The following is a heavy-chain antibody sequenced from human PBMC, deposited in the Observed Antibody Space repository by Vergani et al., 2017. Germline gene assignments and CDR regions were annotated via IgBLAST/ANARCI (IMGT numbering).Heavy chain of an antibody. V-gene: IGHV3-23*01. Sequence: EVQLLESGGGLVQPGGSLRLSCAASGFPSSSYALSWVRQAPGKGLGWVSAISGSGGSKYYADSVKGRFTISRDNSKNTLYLQMNSLRAEDTAVYYCATLVDTAMAEIYYFDYWGQGTLVTVSS. D-gene: IGHD5-18*01. CDR2: ISGSGGSK. CDR3: ATLVDTAMAEIYYFDY. CDR1: GFPSSSYA. J-gene: IGHJ4*02.